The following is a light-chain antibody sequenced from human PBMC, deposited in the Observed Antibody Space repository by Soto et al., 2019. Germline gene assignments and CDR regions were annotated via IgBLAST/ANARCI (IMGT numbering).Light chain of an antibody. J-gene: IGLJ3*02. CDR3: AAWDDSLNGWV. CDR1: SGSIASYY. V-gene: IGLV6-57*04. Sequence: NFMLTQPHSVSESPGKTVTISCTRSSGSIASYYVQWYQQRPGSAPSTVVYEDDQRPSGVPDRFSGSIDSSSNSASLTISGLKTEDEADYYCAAWDDSLNGWVFGGGTKLTVL. CDR2: EDD.